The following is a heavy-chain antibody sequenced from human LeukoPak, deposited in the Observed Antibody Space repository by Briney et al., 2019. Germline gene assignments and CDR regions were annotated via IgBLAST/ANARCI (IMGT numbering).Heavy chain of an antibody. Sequence: GGSLRLSRATSGFTFSSYSMNWVRQAPGKGLEWVSSISSSSSYIYYADSVKGRFTISRDNAKNSLYLQMNSLRAEDTAVYYCARDSGRMATLYGKDAFDIWGQGTMVTVSS. CDR1: GFTFSSYS. J-gene: IGHJ3*02. CDR3: ARDSGRMATLYGKDAFDI. D-gene: IGHD5-24*01. CDR2: ISSSSSYI. V-gene: IGHV3-21*01.